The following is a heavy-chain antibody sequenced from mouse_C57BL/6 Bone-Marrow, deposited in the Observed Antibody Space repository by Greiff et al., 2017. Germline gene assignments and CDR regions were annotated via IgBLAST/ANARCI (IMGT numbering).Heavy chain of an antibody. CDR2: INPNNGGT. CDR3: AREVYYGSTCDY. D-gene: IGHD1-1*01. Sequence: VQLKQSGPELVKPGASVKISCKASGYTFTDYYMNWVQQSHGKSLEWIGDINPNNGGTSYNQKFKGKATLTVDKSSSTAYMELRSLTSEDSAVYYCAREVYYGSTCDYWGQGTTLTVSS. J-gene: IGHJ2*01. V-gene: IGHV1-26*01. CDR1: GYTFTDYY.